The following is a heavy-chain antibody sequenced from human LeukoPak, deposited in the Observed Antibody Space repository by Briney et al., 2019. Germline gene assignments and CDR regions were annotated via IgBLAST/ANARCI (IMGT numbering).Heavy chain of an antibody. J-gene: IGHJ4*02. Sequence: PGGSLRLSCAASGFTFSSYGMHWVRQAPGKGLEWVAFIRYDGSNKYYADSVKGRFTISRDNSKNSLYLQMNSLRAEDTAVYYCAKDSYYDSSGYYLNWGQGTLVTVPS. V-gene: IGHV3-30*02. D-gene: IGHD3-22*01. CDR1: GFTFSSYG. CDR2: IRYDGSNK. CDR3: AKDSYYDSSGYYLN.